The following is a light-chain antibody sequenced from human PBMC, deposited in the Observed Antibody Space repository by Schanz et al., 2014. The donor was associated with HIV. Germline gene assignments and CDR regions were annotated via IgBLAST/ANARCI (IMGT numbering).Light chain of an antibody. CDR3: QSYDSSLNGVV. CDR2: GNN. CDR1: SSNIGAGYD. V-gene: IGLV1-40*01. J-gene: IGLJ3*02. Sequence: QSVLTQSPSVSGAPGQRVTISCTGSSSNIGAGYDVHWYQKSPGTAPKLLIYGNNNRPSGVPDRFSGSKSGTSASLAITGLQAEDEADYYCQSYDSSLNGVVFGGGTKVTVL.